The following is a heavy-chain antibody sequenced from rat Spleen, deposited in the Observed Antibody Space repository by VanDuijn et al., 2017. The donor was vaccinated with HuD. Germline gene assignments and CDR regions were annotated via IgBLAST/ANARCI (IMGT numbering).Heavy chain of an antibody. Sequence: EVQLVESDGGLVQPGRSLKLSCAASGFTFSDYYMAWVRQAPTKGLEWVATISYDGSSTYYRDSVKGRFTISRDNAKSTLYLQMDSLRSEDTATYYCARHRLGNYFDYWGQGVMVTVSS. J-gene: IGHJ2*01. CDR1: GFTFSDYY. CDR2: ISYDGSST. D-gene: IGHD4-6*01. CDR3: ARHRLGNYFDY. V-gene: IGHV5-29*01.